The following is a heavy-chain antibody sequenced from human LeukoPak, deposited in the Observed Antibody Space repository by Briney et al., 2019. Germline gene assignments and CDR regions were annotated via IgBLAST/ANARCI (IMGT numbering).Heavy chain of an antibody. CDR1: GGSFSGYY. Sequence: SETLSLTCAVYGGSFSGYYWSWIRQPPGKGLEWIGYIYYSGSTNYNPSLKSRVTISVDTSKNQFSLKLSSVTAADTAVYYCARNPLITSFDYWGQGTLVTVSS. J-gene: IGHJ4*02. CDR2: IYYSGST. D-gene: IGHD3-16*01. CDR3: ARNPLITSFDY. V-gene: IGHV4-59*08.